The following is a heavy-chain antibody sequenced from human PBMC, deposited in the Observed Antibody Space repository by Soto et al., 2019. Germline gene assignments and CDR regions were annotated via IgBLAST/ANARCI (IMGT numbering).Heavy chain of an antibody. V-gene: IGHV3-48*02. CDR2: ISISSSTR. J-gene: IGHJ4*02. D-gene: IGHD3-10*01. CDR3: ARGGVFFDY. CDR1: GFTFSSYV. Sequence: PGGSLRLSCAASGFTFSSYVINWLRQAPGKGLEWVSYISISSSTRYYADSVRGRFTISRDNAKNSLYLQMNSLRDEDTAVYYCARGGVFFDYWGQGPLVTVS.